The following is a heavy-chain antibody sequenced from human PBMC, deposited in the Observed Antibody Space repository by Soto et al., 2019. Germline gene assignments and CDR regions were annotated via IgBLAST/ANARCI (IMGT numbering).Heavy chain of an antibody. V-gene: IGHV1-18*01. J-gene: IGHJ4*02. CDR1: GYRFSRYG. CDR2: VSTYDGNT. CDR3: ARDEEDANLMIVVLPGDY. Sequence: QVQLVQSGGEVKEPGASVKVSCKASGYRFSRYGINWVRQAPGQGLEWMGWVSTYDGNTQYAQKFQGIITMTTDTSTNTVYLELRSLTSDDTAVYYGARDEEDANLMIVVLPGDYWGQGTLVSVSS. D-gene: IGHD2-21*01.